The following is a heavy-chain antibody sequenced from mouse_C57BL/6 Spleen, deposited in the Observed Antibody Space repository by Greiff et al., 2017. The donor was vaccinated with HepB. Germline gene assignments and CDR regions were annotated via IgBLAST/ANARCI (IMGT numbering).Heavy chain of an antibody. V-gene: IGHV5-17*01. Sequence: EVQLVESGGGLVKPGGSLKLSCAASGFTFSDYGMHWVRQAPEKGLEWVAYISSGSSTIYYADTVKGRFTISRDNAKNTLFLQMTSLRSEDTAMYYCARGLTWGYYYAMDYWGQGTSVTVSS. CDR1: GFTFSDYG. CDR2: ISSGSSTI. D-gene: IGHD3-1*01. J-gene: IGHJ4*01. CDR3: ARGLTWGYYYAMDY.